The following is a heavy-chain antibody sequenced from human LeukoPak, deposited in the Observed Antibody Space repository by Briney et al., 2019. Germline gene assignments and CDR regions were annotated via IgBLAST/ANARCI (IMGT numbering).Heavy chain of an antibody. D-gene: IGHD3-10*01. CDR2: IPYDGSNK. CDR3: AKDEYYYGSVTSTFDF. Sequence: QPGGSLRLSCAASGFTFNNYGVHWVRQAPGKGPEWVAFIPYDGSNKYYADSVKGRFTISRDNSKNTLYLQMNSLRAEDTAVYYCAKDEYYYGSVTSTFDFWGQGTMVTVSS. V-gene: IGHV3-30*02. CDR1: GFTFNNYG. J-gene: IGHJ3*01.